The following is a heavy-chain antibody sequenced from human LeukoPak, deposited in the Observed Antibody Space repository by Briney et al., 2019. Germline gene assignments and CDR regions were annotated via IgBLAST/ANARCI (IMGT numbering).Heavy chain of an antibody. CDR1: GFTFSNYA. Sequence: GGSLRLSCAASGFTFSNYAMSWVRQAPGKGLEWVSGITGTGRGGSTYYADSVKGRFTISRDNSKNMLYLQMNSLRAEDTAVYYCAKAYHCGSGSNYKTFDYWAREPWSPSPQ. J-gene: IGHJ4*02. V-gene: IGHV3-23*01. CDR3: AKAYHCGSGSNYKTFDY. CDR2: ITGTGRGGST. D-gene: IGHD3-10*01.